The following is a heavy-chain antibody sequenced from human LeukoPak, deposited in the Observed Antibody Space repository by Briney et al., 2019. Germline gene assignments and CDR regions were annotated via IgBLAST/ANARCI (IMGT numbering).Heavy chain of an antibody. J-gene: IGHJ4*02. CDR3: ARGGYGDYGVDY. V-gene: IGHV3-21*01. CDR2: ISRSSSYI. D-gene: IGHD4-17*01. CDR1: GFTFSTYN. Sequence: GGSLRLSCAASGFTFSTYNMNWDRQAPGKGLEWVSSISRSSSYIYYADSVKGRFTISRDNAKNSLYLQMDSLRAEDTAVYYCARGGYGDYGVDYWGQGTLVTVSS.